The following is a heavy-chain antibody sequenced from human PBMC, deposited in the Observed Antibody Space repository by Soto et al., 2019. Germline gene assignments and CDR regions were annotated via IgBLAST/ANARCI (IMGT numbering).Heavy chain of an antibody. CDR2: ITGSGDKA. CDR3: VRDLVAEAVSGAFDS. D-gene: IGHD6-13*01. Sequence: VQLLESGGDLVQPGGFLRLSCAVSGFTFTKYAVSWVRQAPGKGLEWVSTITGSGDKAYHADSVKGRFTISRDSSKNTVFLQMNGLGAEDTAMYFCVRDLVAEAVSGAFDSWGQGTLVTVSS. J-gene: IGHJ4*02. V-gene: IGHV3-23*01. CDR1: GFTFTKYA.